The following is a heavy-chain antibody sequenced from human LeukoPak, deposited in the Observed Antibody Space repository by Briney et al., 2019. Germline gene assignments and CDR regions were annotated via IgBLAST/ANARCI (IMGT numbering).Heavy chain of an antibody. D-gene: IGHD3-10*01. CDR1: GYTFTGYY. Sequence: SCKASGYTFTGYYMHWVRQAPGKGLDWVALLAYDGTNEYYSGSVKGRFSISRDNYKNTVDLQMNSLRVDDTAVYYCARGGPLGDTNRFDFWGQGSLVTVSS. J-gene: IGHJ4*02. CDR2: LAYDGTNE. V-gene: IGHV3-30*04. CDR3: ARGGPLGDTNRFDF.